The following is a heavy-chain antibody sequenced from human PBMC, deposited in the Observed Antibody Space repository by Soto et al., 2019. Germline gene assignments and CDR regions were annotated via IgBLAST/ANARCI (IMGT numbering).Heavy chain of an antibody. CDR3: ARDRRSYGGNHWFDP. CDR2: IYYSGST. CDR1: GGSVSSGSYY. D-gene: IGHD4-17*01. Sequence: PSETLSLTCTVSGGSVSSGSYYWSWIRQPPGKGLEWIGYIYYSGSTNYNPSLKSRVTISVDTSKNQFSLKLSSVTAADTAVYYCARDRRSYGGNHWFDPWGQGTLVTVSS. V-gene: IGHV4-61*01. J-gene: IGHJ5*02.